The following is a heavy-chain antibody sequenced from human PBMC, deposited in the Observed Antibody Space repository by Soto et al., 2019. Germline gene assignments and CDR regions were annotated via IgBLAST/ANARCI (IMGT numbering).Heavy chain of an antibody. CDR3: ARSGDCTGTSCHPRGPFQS. V-gene: IGHV3-33*01. CDR2: IWGDGSDK. CDR1: VFTFSLYA. Sequence: PGGSLRLSCAASVFTFSLYAIHWVRHSPGKWLEWVAAIWGDGSDKKYADSVKGRFTVSRDNSKNTLYLQMNSLRDEDTAVYFCARSGDCTGTSCHPRGPFQSWGPGTLVTVSS. J-gene: IGHJ5*02. D-gene: IGHD2-8*02.